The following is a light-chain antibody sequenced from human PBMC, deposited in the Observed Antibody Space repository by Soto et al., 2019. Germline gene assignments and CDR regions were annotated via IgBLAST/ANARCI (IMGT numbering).Light chain of an antibody. CDR2: GAS. V-gene: IGKV3-20*01. J-gene: IGKJ1*01. CDR3: HQYGSSPRT. CDR1: QSVRSSY. Sequence: EIVLTQSPGTLSLSPGESATLSCRASQSVRSSYLAWYQQKPGQAPRLLIYGASSRATGIPDRFSGSGSGTDFTLTISRLEPEDFAVYSCHQYGSSPRTFGQGTKVDIK.